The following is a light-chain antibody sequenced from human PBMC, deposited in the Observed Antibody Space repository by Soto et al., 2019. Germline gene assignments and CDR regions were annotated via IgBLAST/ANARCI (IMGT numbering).Light chain of an antibody. J-gene: IGKJ3*01. CDR2: GAS. CDR3: QQYGSSPFG. V-gene: IGKV3-20*01. Sequence: EIVLTQSPGTLSLSPGERATLSCRASQSVSSSYLAWYQQKPGQAPRLLIYGASSRATGIPDRFSGSGSGTDFTLTISRLEPEDFAVYYGQQYGSSPFGFGPGTKVDIK. CDR1: QSVSSSY.